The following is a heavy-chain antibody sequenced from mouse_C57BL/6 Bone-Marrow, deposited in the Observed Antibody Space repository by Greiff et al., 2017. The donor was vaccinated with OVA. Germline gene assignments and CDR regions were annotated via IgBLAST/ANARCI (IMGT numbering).Heavy chain of an antibody. Sequence: VKLMESGAELVRPGASVKLSCKASGYTFTDYYINWVKQRPGQGLEWIARIYPGSGNTYYNEKFKGKATLTAEKSSSTAYMQLSSLTSEDSAVYFCARSGITTVVDRFDYWGQGTTLTVSS. J-gene: IGHJ2*01. CDR1: GYTFTDYY. CDR2: IYPGSGNT. D-gene: IGHD1-1*01. V-gene: IGHV1-76*01. CDR3: ARSGITTVVDRFDY.